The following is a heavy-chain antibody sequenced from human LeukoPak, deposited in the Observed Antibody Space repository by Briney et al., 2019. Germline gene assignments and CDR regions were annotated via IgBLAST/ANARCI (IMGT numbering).Heavy chain of an antibody. V-gene: IGHV5-51*01. J-gene: IGHJ4*02. D-gene: IGHD2-21*01. CDR1: GYSFTSYW. CDR2: IYPGDSDT. Sequence: GESLKISCKGSGYSFTSYWIGWVRQMPGKGLEWMGIIYPGDSDTRYSPSFQGQVTTSADKSISTAYLQWSSLKASDTAMYYCARPRHMVNIDFDYWGQGTLVTVSS. CDR3: ARPRHMVNIDFDY.